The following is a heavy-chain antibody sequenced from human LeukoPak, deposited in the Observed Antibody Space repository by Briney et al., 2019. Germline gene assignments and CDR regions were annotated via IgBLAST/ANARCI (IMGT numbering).Heavy chain of an antibody. CDR1: GFTFSDYY. D-gene: IGHD3-10*01. J-gene: IGHJ6*03. Sequence: GGSLRLSCAASGFTFSDYYMSWIRQAPGKGLEWVSYISSSGSTIYYADSVKGRFTISRDNAKNSLYLQMNSLRAEDTAVYYCARDMVRGVDYYYYYMDVWGKGTTVTISS. CDR2: ISSSGSTI. V-gene: IGHV3-11*01. CDR3: ARDMVRGVDYYYYYMDV.